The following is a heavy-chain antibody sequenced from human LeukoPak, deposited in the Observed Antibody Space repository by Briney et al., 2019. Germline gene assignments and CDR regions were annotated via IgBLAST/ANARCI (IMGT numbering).Heavy chain of an antibody. Sequence: PSETLSLTCTVSGGSISSYYWSWIRQPPGKGLEWIGYIYYSGSTNYNPSLKSRVTISADTSKKQFSLKLSSVTAADTAVYYCARHRGYGSGSYFFDYWGQGTLVTVSS. CDR2: IYYSGST. CDR3: ARHRGYGSGSYFFDY. CDR1: GGSISSYY. J-gene: IGHJ4*02. V-gene: IGHV4-59*08. D-gene: IGHD3-10*01.